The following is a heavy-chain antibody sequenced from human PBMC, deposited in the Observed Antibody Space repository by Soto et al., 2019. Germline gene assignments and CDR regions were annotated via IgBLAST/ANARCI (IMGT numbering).Heavy chain of an antibody. D-gene: IGHD6-19*01. CDR1: GYTFTSYG. CDR3: ARDWIAVAGTEWGFDI. Sequence: QVQLVQSGAEVKKPGASVKVSCKASGYTFTSYGISWVRQAPGQGLEWMGWISAYNGNTNYAQKLQGRVTMTTDTSTSTAYMEMRSRRSDDTAVYYWARDWIAVAGTEWGFDIWGQGTMVTVSS. CDR2: ISAYNGNT. V-gene: IGHV1-18*01. J-gene: IGHJ3*02.